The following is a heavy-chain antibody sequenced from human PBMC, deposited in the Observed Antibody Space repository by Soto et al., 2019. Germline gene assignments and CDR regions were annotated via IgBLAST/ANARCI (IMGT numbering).Heavy chain of an antibody. CDR2: IIPILGIA. CDR3: ARFSPGSSGYYFEFDY. D-gene: IGHD3-22*01. Sequence: QVQLVQSGAEVKKPGSSVKVSCKASGGTFSSYTISWVRQAPGQGLEWMGRIIPILGIANYAQKFQGRVTITADKSPSTGYMELSSLRSEDTAVYYCARFSPGSSGYYFEFDYWGQGTLVTVSS. CDR1: GGTFSSYT. V-gene: IGHV1-69*02. J-gene: IGHJ4*02.